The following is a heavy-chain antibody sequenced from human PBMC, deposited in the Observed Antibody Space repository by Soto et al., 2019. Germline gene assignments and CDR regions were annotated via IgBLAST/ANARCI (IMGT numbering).Heavy chain of an antibody. V-gene: IGHV3-53*01. J-gene: IGHJ6*02. Sequence: GGSLRLSCAASGFTVSSNYMSWVRQAPGKGLEWVSVIYSGGSTYYADSVKGRFTISRDNSKNTLYLQMNSLRAEDTAVYYCARNKLHTIFGAGYYGMDVWGQGTTVTVSS. CDR2: IYSGGST. D-gene: IGHD3-3*01. CDR1: GFTVSSNY. CDR3: ARNKLHTIFGAGYYGMDV.